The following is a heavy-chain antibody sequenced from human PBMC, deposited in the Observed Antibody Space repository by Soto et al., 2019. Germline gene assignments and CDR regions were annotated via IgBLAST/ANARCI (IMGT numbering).Heavy chain of an antibody. J-gene: IGHJ4*02. CDR1: GYTLTGLS. CDR2: FDPEDGKR. V-gene: IGHV1-24*01. Sequence: QVQLVQSGAEVKKPGASVKVSCKVSGYTLTGLSMHWVRQAPGKGLEWMGGFDPEDGKRIYAQKLQGRVTTTEDTSTDTGYMELSSLRSEDTAVYYCATVETLGYCTNSLCVSWDYWGQGTLVTVSS. CDR3: ATVETLGYCTNSLCVSWDY. D-gene: IGHD2-8*01.